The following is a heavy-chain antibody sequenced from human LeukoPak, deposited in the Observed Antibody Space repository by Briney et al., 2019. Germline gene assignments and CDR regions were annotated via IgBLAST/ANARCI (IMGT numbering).Heavy chain of an antibody. D-gene: IGHD6-13*01. V-gene: IGHV1-2*02. CDR3: AREDSIAAFDY. CDR2: INPNSGGS. Sequence: ASVKVSCKSSGYTFSDYYIHWVRQAPGQGLEWMGWINPNSGGSNHAQNFQDRVTMTRDTSISTAYMELSRLRSHDTAVYYCAREDSIAAFDYWGQGTLVTVSS. CDR1: GYTFSDYY. J-gene: IGHJ4*02.